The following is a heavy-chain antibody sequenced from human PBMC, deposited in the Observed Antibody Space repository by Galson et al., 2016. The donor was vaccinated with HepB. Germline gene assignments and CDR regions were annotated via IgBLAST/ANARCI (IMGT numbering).Heavy chain of an antibody. V-gene: IGHV3-48*01. CDR1: GFTFSSYG. D-gene: IGHD2-2*01. J-gene: IGHJ6*04. CDR2: ITINSGDK. CDR3: VQGSTAPAV. Sequence: SLRLSCAASGFTFSSYGMHWVRQAPGKGLEWVAYITINSGDKYYADSVRGRFTISRDNAKNSLFLQMNSLTADDTAIYYCVQGSTAPAVWGKGTTVTVSS.